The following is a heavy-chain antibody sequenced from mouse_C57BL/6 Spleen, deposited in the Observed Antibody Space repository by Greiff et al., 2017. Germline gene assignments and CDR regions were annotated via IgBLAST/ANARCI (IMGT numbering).Heavy chain of an antibody. V-gene: IGHV6-3*01. J-gene: IGHJ3*01. CDR2: IRLKSDNYAT. CDR1: GFTFSNYW. CDR3: TEDVSSYEGFAY. Sequence: EVQGVESGGGLVQPGGSMKLSCVASGFTFSNYWMNWVRQSPEKGLEWVAQIRLKSDNYATHYAESVKGRFTISRDESKSSVYLQMNNLRAEDTGIYYCTEDVSSYEGFAYWGQGTLVTVSA. D-gene: IGHD1-1*01.